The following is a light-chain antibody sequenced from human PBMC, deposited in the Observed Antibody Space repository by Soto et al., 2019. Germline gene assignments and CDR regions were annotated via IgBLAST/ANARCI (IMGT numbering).Light chain of an antibody. V-gene: IGKV3-20*01. Sequence: IVLTQSPGTLSLSPGERATLSCRASQSVSSNYLAWYQQKPGQAPTLLIYGASSRATGIPDRFSGRGSGTDFTLTISRLETEDFAVYYCQQYGSSRSITFGQGTRLEIK. J-gene: IGKJ5*01. CDR2: GAS. CDR1: QSVSSNY. CDR3: QQYGSSRSIT.